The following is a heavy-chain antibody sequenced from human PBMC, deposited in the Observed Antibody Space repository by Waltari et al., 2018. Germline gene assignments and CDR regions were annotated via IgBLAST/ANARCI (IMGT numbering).Heavy chain of an antibody. D-gene: IGHD5-18*01. CDR2: IYSSGST. Sequence: EVQLVETGGGLIQPGGSLRLSCAASGFTVSSDYMSWVGQAPGKGLGCVSVIYSSGSTYYADSVKGRFTISRDNSKNTVYLQMHSLRAEDTAVYYCAREGVDTANDYWGQGTQVTVSS. J-gene: IGHJ4*02. CDR1: GFTVSSDY. CDR3: AREGVDTANDY. V-gene: IGHV3-53*02.